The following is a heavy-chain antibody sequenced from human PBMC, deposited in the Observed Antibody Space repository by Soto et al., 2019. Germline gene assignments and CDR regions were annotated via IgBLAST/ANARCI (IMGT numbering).Heavy chain of an antibody. V-gene: IGHV1-69*12. CDR1: GGTFSSYA. CDR3: ARVRVRFLEWLGSEG. J-gene: IGHJ4*02. Sequence: QVQLVQSGAEVKKPGSSVKVSCKAYGGTFSSYAISWVRQAPGQGLEWMGGIIPIFGTANYAQKFQGRVTITADESTSTAYMELSSLRSEDTAVYYFARVRVRFLEWLGSEGWGQGTLVTVSS. CDR2: IIPIFGTA. D-gene: IGHD3-3*01.